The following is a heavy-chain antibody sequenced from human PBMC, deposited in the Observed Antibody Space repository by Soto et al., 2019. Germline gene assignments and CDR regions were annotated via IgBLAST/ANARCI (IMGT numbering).Heavy chain of an antibody. V-gene: IGHV1-69*13. D-gene: IGHD5-18*01. CDR2: VIPIFGTA. CDR3: ARTYWDSYGRYYYYGMDV. CDR1: GGSISRYA. J-gene: IGHJ6*02. Sequence: VKVSCKASGGSISRYAISWVRQDPGQGLEWMGGVIPIFGTANYAQKFRGRVTITADETTSTAYMELISLRSEDTAVYYCARTYWDSYGRYYYYGMDVWGQGTTVTVSS.